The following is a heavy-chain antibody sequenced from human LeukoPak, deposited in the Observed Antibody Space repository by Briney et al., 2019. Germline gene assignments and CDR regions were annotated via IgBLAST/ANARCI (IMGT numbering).Heavy chain of an antibody. CDR2: ISAYNGNT. V-gene: IGHV1-18*01. CDR3: AGDRVVVTASHFDY. D-gene: IGHD2-21*02. J-gene: IGHJ4*02. CDR1: GYTFTSYG. Sequence: ASVKVSCKASGYTFTSYGISWVRQAPGQGLGWMGWISAYNGNTNYAQKLQGRVTMTTDTSTSTAYMELRSLRSDDTAVYYCAGDRVVVTASHFDYWGQGTLVTVSS.